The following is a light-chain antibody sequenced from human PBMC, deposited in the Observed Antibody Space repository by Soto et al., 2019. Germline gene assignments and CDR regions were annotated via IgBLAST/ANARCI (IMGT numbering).Light chain of an antibody. CDR3: LQHNVFPRT. V-gene: IGKV1-17*01. CDR2: GSS. Sequence: DIQVTQSPSTLSASVGDRVTITCRASQTIRSHLNWYQQKPGRAPKRLIYGSSSLQSGVPSRFSGRGSGTEFTLTISSLQPEDFATYYCLQHNVFPRTFGQGTKVDIK. CDR1: QTIRSH. J-gene: IGKJ1*01.